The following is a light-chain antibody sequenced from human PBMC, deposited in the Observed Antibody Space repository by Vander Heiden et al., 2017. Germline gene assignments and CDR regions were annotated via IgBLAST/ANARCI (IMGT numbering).Light chain of an antibody. CDR3: EPYDQLPLT. J-gene: IGKJ4*01. V-gene: IGKV1-33*01. Sequence: DIQMTQSPSSLSACVGDRVTITCQASQDISNDLNWYQQKTGKAPKSRSYDASNLETGGPSRFSVSGSGTEFTVNIRSLQRGDRSTEYGEPYDQLPLTGGGGNKGE. CDR1: QDISND. CDR2: DAS.